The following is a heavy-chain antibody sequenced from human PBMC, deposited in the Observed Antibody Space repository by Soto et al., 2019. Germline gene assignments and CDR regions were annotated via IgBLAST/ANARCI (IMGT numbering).Heavy chain of an antibody. V-gene: IGHV3-21*01. CDR3: ARVPHTPDYGDFS. CDR1: GFTFSSYS. J-gene: IGHJ5*02. Sequence: EVQLVESGGGLVKPGGSLRLSCAASGFTFSSYSMNWVRQAPGKGLEWVSSISSSSSYIYYADSVKGRFTISRDNAKNSLYLQMNSLRAEDTAVYYCARVPHTPDYGDFSWGLGTLVTVSS. D-gene: IGHD4-17*01. CDR2: ISSSSSYI.